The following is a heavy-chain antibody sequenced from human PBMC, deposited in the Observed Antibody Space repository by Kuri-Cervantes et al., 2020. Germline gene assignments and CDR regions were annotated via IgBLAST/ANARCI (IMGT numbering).Heavy chain of an antibody. CDR1: GGSISSYY. CDR3: ARETGWFDP. CDR2: IYYTGST. V-gene: IGHV4-31*03. Sequence: LRLSCTVSGGSISSYYWSWIRQHPGKGLEWLGYIYYTGSTHYNPSFKSRLIISIDTPKNQFSLKLSSVTVADTAVYYCARETGWFDPWGQGALVTVSS. J-gene: IGHJ5*02. D-gene: IGHD1-1*01.